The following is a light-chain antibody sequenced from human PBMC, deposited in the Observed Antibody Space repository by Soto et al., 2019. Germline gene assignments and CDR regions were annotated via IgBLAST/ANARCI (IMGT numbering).Light chain of an antibody. CDR3: QQYGSSGT. CDR1: QSVSSYY. CDR2: AAS. V-gene: IGKV3-20*01. J-gene: IGKJ1*01. Sequence: EIVLTQSPCTLSLSPGERATLSCRASQSVSSYYLAWYQQKPGQAPRLLIYAASSRATGIPDRFSGSGSGTDFTLTISRLEPEDFAVYYCQQYGSSGTFGQGTKVDIK.